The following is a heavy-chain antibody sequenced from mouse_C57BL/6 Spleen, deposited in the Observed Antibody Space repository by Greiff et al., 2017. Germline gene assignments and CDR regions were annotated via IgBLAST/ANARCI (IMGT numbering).Heavy chain of an antibody. V-gene: IGHV1-64*01. CDR2: IHPNSGST. J-gene: IGHJ2*01. Sequence: QVQLLQPGAELVKPGASVKLSCKASGYTFTSYWMHWVKQRPGQGLEWIGMIHPNSGSTNYNEKFKGRGTLTVDKSSSTAYMQLSSLTSEDSAVDYSAMEERNYYGNEGIDYWGQGTTLTVSS. CDR3: AMEERNYYGNEGIDY. CDR1: GYTFTSYW. D-gene: IGHD1-1*01.